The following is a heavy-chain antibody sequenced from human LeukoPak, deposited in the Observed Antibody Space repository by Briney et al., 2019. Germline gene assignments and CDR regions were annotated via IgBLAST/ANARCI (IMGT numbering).Heavy chain of an antibody. J-gene: IGHJ3*02. CDR2: ISSTSSFI. D-gene: IGHD1-26*01. CDR3: ARPENLGAPHVDDAFDI. V-gene: IGHV3-21*01. Sequence: GGSLRLSCAASGFTFSTYEMDWVRQAPGKGLEWVSSISSTSSFIYYADSVKGRFTISRDNAKNSLYLQMNSLRAEDTAVYYCARPENLGAPHVDDAFDIWGQGTMVTVSS. CDR1: GFTFSTYE.